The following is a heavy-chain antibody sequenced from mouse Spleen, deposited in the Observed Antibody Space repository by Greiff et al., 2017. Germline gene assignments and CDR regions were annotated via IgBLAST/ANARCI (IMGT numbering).Heavy chain of an antibody. Sequence: EVKLVESGGGLVQPGGSLKLSCATSGFTFSDYYMYWVRQTPEKRLEWVAYISNGGGSTYYPDTVKGRFTISRDNAKNTLYLQMSRLKSEDTAMYYCARHDAMVTTTADYYAMDYWGQGTSVTVSS. V-gene: IGHV5-12*02. CDR3: ARHDAMVTTTADYYAMDY. CDR2: ISNGGGST. D-gene: IGHD2-2*01. J-gene: IGHJ4*01. CDR1: GFTFSDYY.